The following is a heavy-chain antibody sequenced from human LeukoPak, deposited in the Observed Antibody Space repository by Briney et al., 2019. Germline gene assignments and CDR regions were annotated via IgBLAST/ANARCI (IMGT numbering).Heavy chain of an antibody. V-gene: IGHV4-59*08. D-gene: IGHD6-19*01. Sequence: SETLSLTCTVSGGSISSYDWSWIRQPPGKRLEWIGYIYYSGSTNYNPSLKSRVTISVDTSKNQFSLKLSSVTAADTAVYYCARHQYSSGAPWFDPWGQRTLVTVSS. J-gene: IGHJ5*02. CDR1: GGSISSYD. CDR3: ARHQYSSGAPWFDP. CDR2: IYYSGST.